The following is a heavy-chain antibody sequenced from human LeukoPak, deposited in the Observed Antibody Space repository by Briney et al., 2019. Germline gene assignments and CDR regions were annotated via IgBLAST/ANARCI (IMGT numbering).Heavy chain of an antibody. CDR3: ARGVLGGYDFPHHFDY. D-gene: IGHD5-12*01. J-gene: IGHJ4*02. V-gene: IGHV1-18*01. Sequence: ASVKVSCEASGYTFTSYGISWVRQAPGQGLEWMGWISAYNGNTNYAQKLQGRVTMTTDTSTSTAYMELRSLRSDDTAVYYCARGVLGGYDFPHHFDYWGQGTLVTVSS. CDR2: ISAYNGNT. CDR1: GYTFTSYG.